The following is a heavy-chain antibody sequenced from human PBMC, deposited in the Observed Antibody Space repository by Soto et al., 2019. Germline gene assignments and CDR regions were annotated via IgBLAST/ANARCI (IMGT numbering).Heavy chain of an antibody. Sequence: GGPLRLSCAASGFTFSSYAMHWVRQAPGKGLEWVAVISYDGSNKYYADSVKGRFTISRDNSKNTLYLQMNSLRAEDTAVYYCARVSGGRITGTTGYFDYWGQGTLVTVSS. V-gene: IGHV3-30-3*01. D-gene: IGHD1-7*01. CDR1: GFTFSSYA. J-gene: IGHJ4*02. CDR3: ARVSGGRITGTTGYFDY. CDR2: ISYDGSNK.